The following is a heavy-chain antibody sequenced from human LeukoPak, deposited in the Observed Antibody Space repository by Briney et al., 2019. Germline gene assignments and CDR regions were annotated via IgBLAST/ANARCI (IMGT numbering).Heavy chain of an antibody. CDR3: LPELGAKNYFYY. CDR1: EFTFSGHG. J-gene: IGHJ4*02. D-gene: IGHD1-14*01. CDR2: ISHDGSYQ. Sequence: GGSLRLSSAASEFTFSGHGMHWVHQAPGKGLELVAYISHDGSYQYHVDPVKGRFTVSRDNSKNTLYLQMNSLSAEDSAVYYCLPELGAKNYFYYWGQGTLVTVSS. V-gene: IGHV3-30*03.